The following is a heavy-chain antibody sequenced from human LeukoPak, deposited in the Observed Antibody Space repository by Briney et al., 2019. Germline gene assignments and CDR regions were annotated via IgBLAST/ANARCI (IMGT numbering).Heavy chain of an antibody. V-gene: IGHV1-69*13. CDR2: IIPIFGTA. Sequence: SVKVSCKASGGTFSSYAISWVRQAPGQGLEWMGGIIPIFGTANYAQKFQGRVTITADESTSTAYMELSSLRSEDTAVYYCARGPPAWGATLNWGQGTLVTVSS. CDR1: GGTFSSYA. D-gene: IGHD1-26*01. J-gene: IGHJ4*02. CDR3: ARGPPAWGATLN.